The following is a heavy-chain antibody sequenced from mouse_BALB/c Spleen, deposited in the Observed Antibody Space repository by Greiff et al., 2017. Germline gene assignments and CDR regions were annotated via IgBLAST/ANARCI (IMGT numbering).Heavy chain of an antibody. V-gene: IGHV3-2*02. Sequence: EVMLVESGPGLVKPSQSLSLTCTVTGYSITSDYAWTWIRQFPGNKLEWMGYISYSGSTSYNPSLKSRISITRDTSKNQFFLQLNSVTTEDTATYYCARRGYGSSYGYFDVWGAGTTVTVSS. D-gene: IGHD1-1*01. J-gene: IGHJ1*01. CDR2: ISYSGST. CDR1: GYSITSDYA. CDR3: ARRGYGSSYGYFDV.